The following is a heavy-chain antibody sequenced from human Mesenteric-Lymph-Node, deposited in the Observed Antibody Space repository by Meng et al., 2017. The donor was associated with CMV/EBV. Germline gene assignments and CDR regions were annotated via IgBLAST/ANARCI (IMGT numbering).Heavy chain of an antibody. CDR1: GFTFGSNW. CDR3: AREDYDFWSDYSRFFDY. J-gene: IGHJ4*02. CDR2: VNMDGSSA. D-gene: IGHD3-3*01. Sequence: GRSLKISCAASGFTFGSNWMHWVRQAPGKGLVWVSRVNMDGSSATYAESVKGRFTISRDNAEKSLYLQMNSLRVEDTAVYYCAREDYDFWSDYSRFFDYWGQGTLVTVSS. V-gene: IGHV3-74*01.